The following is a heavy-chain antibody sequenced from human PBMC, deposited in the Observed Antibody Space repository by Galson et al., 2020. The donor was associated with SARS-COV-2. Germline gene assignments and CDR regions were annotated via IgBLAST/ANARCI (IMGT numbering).Heavy chain of an antibody. CDR1: GFSLTTSGVG. V-gene: IGHV2-5*02. D-gene: IGHD2-21*01. Sequence: SGPTLVKPTQTLTLTCTFSGFSLTTSGVGVGWIRQPPGKALEWLAIIYWDDDERYSPSLKSRLTITKDTSKNQVVLTMTNLDPVGTATYYCAHRRSDSYDGGDDGDFYFSAFDVWGQGTMVTVSS. CDR3: AHRRSDSYDGGDDGDFYFSAFDV. J-gene: IGHJ3*01. CDR2: IYWDDDE.